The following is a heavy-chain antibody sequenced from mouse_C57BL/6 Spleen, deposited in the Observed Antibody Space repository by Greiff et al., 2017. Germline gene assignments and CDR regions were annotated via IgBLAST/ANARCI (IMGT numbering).Heavy chain of an antibody. CDR3: AEREGYYGSSPAWFAY. V-gene: IGHV1-85*01. D-gene: IGHD1-1*01. CDR2: IYPRDGST. J-gene: IGHJ3*01. Sequence: QVQLQQSGPELVKPGASVKLSCKASGYTFTSYDINWVKQRPGQGLEWIGWIYPRDGSTKYNEKFKGKATLTVDTSSSTAYMELHSLTSEDSAVYFCAEREGYYGSSPAWFAYWGQGTLVTVSA. CDR1: GYTFTSYD.